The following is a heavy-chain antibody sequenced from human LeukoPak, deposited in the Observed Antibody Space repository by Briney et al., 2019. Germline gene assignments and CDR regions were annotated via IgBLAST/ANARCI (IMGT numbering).Heavy chain of an antibody. CDR2: IRQDGSEK. D-gene: IGHD5-18*01. CDR1: GFTFSSYW. J-gene: IGHJ4*02. Sequence: GGSLRLSCAASGFTFSSYWMIWVRQAPGKGLEWVANIRQDGSEKYYVASVRGRFTISRDNAKNSLYLQMNSLRAEDTALYYCARAGYSYGYWGEDYWGQGTLVTVSS. V-gene: IGHV3-7*03. CDR3: ARAGYSYGYWGEDY.